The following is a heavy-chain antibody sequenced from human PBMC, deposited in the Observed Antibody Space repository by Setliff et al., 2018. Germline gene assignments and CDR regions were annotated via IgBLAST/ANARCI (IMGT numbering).Heavy chain of an antibody. V-gene: IGHV1-2*02. CDR1: AYTFSGYY. D-gene: IGHD5-18*01. CDR3: ARGGHIRYDYYYMDV. CDR2: INPNFGAT. Sequence: ASVKVSCKTSAYTFSGYYIHWVRQAPGQGLQWMGWINPNFGATNYAPKFQGRVTMTRDTSTSTVYMELSSLRSEDTALYYCARGGHIRYDYYYMDVWGKGTTVTVSS. J-gene: IGHJ6*03.